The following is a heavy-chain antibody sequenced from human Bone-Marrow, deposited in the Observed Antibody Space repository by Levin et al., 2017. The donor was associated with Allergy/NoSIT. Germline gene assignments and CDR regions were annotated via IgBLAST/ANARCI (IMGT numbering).Heavy chain of an antibody. Sequence: GESLKISCKASGYTFTNYGISWVRQAPGQGLEWMGWISAYNGNTNYAQKLQGRVTLTTDTSTSTAYMELRSLRSDDTAVYYCARYYYDSAGLGEYFQHWGQGSLVTVSS. V-gene: IGHV1-18*01. D-gene: IGHD3-22*01. CDR2: ISAYNGNT. CDR3: ARYYYDSAGLGEYFQH. J-gene: IGHJ1*01. CDR1: GYTFTNYG.